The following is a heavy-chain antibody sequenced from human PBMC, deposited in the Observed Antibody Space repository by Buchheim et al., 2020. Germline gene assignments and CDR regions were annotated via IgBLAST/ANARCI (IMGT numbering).Heavy chain of an antibody. V-gene: IGHV4-59*08. CDR3: ARTDIVGARDAFDI. CDR2: IYYSGCT. CDR1: GGSISSYY. D-gene: IGHD1-26*01. J-gene: IGHJ3*02. Sequence: QVQLQESGPGLVKPSETLSLTCTVSGGSISSYYWSWIRQPPGKGLEWIWYIYYSGCTNYNPSLKSRVTISVATSKNQFFLTLSSVTAADTAVYYCARTDIVGARDAFDIWGQGT.